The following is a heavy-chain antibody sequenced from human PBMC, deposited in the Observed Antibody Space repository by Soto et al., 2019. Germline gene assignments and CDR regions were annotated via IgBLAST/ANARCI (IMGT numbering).Heavy chain of an antibody. CDR2: IIPIFGTA. J-gene: IGHJ5*02. Sequence: SVKVSCKASGGTCSSYAISWVLQAPGQGLEWMGGIIPIFGTANYAQKFQGRVTITADKSTSTAYMELSSLRSEDTAVYYCARGKAFAGYWFDPWGQGTLVTVSS. V-gene: IGHV1-69*06. CDR3: ARGKAFAGYWFDP. D-gene: IGHD3-3*02. CDR1: GGTCSSYA.